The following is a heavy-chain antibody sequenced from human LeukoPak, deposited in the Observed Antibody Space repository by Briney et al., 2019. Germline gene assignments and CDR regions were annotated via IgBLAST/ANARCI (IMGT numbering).Heavy chain of an antibody. CDR3: ARGTYDSSGYYHKDY. D-gene: IGHD3-22*01. Sequence: SQTLSLTCTVSGGPISSGGYYWSWIRQHPGKGLEWIGYIYYSGSTYYSPSLKSRVTISVDTSKNQFSLKLSSVTAADTAVYYCARGTYDSSGYYHKDYWGQGTLVTVSS. V-gene: IGHV4-31*03. CDR2: IYYSGST. CDR1: GGPISSGGYY. J-gene: IGHJ4*02.